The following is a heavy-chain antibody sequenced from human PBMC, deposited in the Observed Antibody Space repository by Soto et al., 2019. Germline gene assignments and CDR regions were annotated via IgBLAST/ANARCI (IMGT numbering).Heavy chain of an antibody. CDR3: AKDNGYMGGYYYYGMDV. V-gene: IGHV3-30*18. D-gene: IGHD6-25*01. CDR2: ISYDGSNK. Sequence: QVQLVESGGGVVQPGRSLRLSCAASGFTFSSYGMHWVRQAPGKGLEWVAVISYDGSNKYYADSVKGRFTISRDNSKNTLYLQMNSLRAEDTAVYYCAKDNGYMGGYYYYGMDVWGQGTTVTVSS. CDR1: GFTFSSYG. J-gene: IGHJ6*02.